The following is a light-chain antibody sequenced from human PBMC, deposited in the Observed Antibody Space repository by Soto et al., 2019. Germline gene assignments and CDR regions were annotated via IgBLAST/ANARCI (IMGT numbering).Light chain of an antibody. V-gene: IGKV1-5*03. Sequence: DIPMTQLPSTLSASVGDRVIITCRASQNIGTWLAWYQQKPGKAPNLLMYKSSTLESGVPSRFSGSGSGTDFTLTISSLLPEDLATYYCQQYHTFWTFGQGTKVEIK. CDR2: KSS. CDR3: QQYHTFWT. J-gene: IGKJ1*01. CDR1: QNIGTW.